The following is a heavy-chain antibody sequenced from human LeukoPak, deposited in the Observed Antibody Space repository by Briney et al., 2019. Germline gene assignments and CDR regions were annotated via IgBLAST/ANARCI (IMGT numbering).Heavy chain of an antibody. V-gene: IGHV3-7*01. CDR1: GFTFSNYW. D-gene: IGHD2-2*01. CDR3: ASDPKAVPAADPFGGY. Sequence: SGGSLRLSCVASGFTFSNYWMSWVRQAPGKGLEWVANIKQDGSEKYYVDSVKGRFTISRDNAKNSLYLQMDSLRAEDTAVYYCASDPKAVPAADPFGGYWGQGTLVTVSS. J-gene: IGHJ4*02. CDR2: IKQDGSEK.